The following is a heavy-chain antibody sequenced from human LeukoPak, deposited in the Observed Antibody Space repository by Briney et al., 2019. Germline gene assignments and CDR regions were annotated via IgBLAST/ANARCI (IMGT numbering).Heavy chain of an antibody. Sequence: SETLSLTCAVYGGSFSGYYWSWIRQPPGKGLEWIGEINHSGSTNYNPSLKSRVTISVDTSKNQSSPKLSSVTAADTAVYYCARGPSYDYVWGSYRYGWFDPWGQGTLVTVSS. V-gene: IGHV4-34*01. D-gene: IGHD3-16*02. CDR3: ARGPSYDYVWGSYRYGWFDP. CDR2: INHSGST. CDR1: GGSFSGYY. J-gene: IGHJ5*02.